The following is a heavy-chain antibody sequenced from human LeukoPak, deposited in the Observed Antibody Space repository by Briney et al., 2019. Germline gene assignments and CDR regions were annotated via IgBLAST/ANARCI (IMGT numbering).Heavy chain of an antibody. Sequence: GASVKVSCKASGYTFTSLDINWVRQATGQGLEWVGWMNPNSGNTGPAQKFQGRVTMTRDISLSTAYMQLSSLPSEDTAVYYCARVDGAVDFWGQGTLVTVSS. CDR3: ARVDGAVDF. CDR2: MNPNSGNT. D-gene: IGHD4/OR15-4a*01. V-gene: IGHV1-8*01. J-gene: IGHJ4*02. CDR1: GYTFTSLD.